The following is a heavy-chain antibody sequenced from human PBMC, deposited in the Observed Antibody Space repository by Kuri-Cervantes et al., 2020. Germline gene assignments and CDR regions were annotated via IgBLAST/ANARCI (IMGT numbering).Heavy chain of an antibody. V-gene: IGHV1-69*05. CDR2: IIPIFGTA. CDR3: ARDYEWASDF. J-gene: IGHJ4*02. D-gene: IGHD1-26*01. CDR1: GGTFSSYA. Sequence: SVKVSCKASGGTFSSYAISWVRQAPGQGLEWMGGIIPIFGTANYAQKFQDRPTITRDTSATTAYMELSSLRSEDTAVYYCARDYEWASDFWGQGTLVTVSS.